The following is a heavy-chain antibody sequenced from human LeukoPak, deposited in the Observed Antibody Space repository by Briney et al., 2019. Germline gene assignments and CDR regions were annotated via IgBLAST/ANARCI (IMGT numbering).Heavy chain of an antibody. CDR2: IYYSGST. D-gene: IGHD3-9*01. CDR1: GGSISSGDYY. V-gene: IGHV4-30-4*08. Sequence: SETLSLTCTVSGGSISSGDYYWSWIRQPPGKGLEWIGYIYYSGSTYYNPSLKSRVSISVDTSKNQFSLKLRSVTAADTAVYYCARVVGDVLTGYYYYFDYWGQGTLVTVSS. CDR3: ARVVGDVLTGYYYYFDY. J-gene: IGHJ4*02.